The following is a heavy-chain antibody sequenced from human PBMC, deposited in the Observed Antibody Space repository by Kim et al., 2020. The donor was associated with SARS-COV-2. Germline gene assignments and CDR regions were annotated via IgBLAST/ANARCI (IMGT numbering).Heavy chain of an antibody. CDR2: YAT. D-gene: IGHD3-10*01. Sequence: YATAYAASVKGRFTSSRDESKNTAYLQMNSLKTEDTAVYYCTRPSYGSGTYWGQGTLVTVSS. CDR3: TRPSYGSGTY. V-gene: IGHV3-73*01. J-gene: IGHJ4*02.